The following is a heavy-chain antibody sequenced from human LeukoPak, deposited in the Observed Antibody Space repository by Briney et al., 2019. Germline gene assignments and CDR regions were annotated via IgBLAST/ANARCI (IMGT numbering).Heavy chain of an antibody. V-gene: IGHV3-7*03. CDR1: GFTFSSLW. CDR3: ARVRRGYFDY. D-gene: IGHD3-10*01. Sequence: GGSLRLSCAASGFTFSSLWMSWVRQAREKGLEWVANIKEDGSGKYYVDSLKGRFTVSRDNAKNSLYLQMNSLRAEDTAVYYCARVRRGYFDYWGQGTLVTVSS. J-gene: IGHJ4*02. CDR2: IKEDGSGK.